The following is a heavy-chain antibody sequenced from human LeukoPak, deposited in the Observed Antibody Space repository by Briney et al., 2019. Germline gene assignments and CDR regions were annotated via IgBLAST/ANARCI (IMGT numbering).Heavy chain of an antibody. D-gene: IGHD6-19*01. CDR3: AREAVSFVAVAKDGYFDF. CDR2: ISAYKDFT. CDR1: GYTFSSYA. V-gene: IGHV1-18*01. J-gene: IGHJ4*02. Sequence: ASVKVSCKASGYTFSSYAMNWVRQAPGQGLEWLGWISAYKDFTSHAQKFQDRIIMTTDTSTTTAYMELTNLKSDDTAVYYCAREAVSFVAVAKDGYFDFWGQGTLVTVSS.